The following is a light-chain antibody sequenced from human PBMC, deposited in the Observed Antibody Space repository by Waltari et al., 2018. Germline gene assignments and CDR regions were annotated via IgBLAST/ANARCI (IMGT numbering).Light chain of an antibody. J-gene: IGLJ2*01. CDR1: SSDLGGYNY. Sequence: QSALTQPPSASGSPGQSVPISCTGTSSDLGGYNYVTWYQQHPGKAPKLMIYEVNTRPSGVPDRFSGSKSGNTASLTVSGLQAEDEADYYCSSYAGSNNYVVFGGGTKLTVL. V-gene: IGLV2-8*01. CDR3: SSYAGSNNYVV. CDR2: EVN.